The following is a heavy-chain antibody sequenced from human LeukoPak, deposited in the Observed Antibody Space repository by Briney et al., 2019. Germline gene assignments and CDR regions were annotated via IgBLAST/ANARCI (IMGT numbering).Heavy chain of an antibody. CDR2: ISSSSSYI. Sequence: GGSLRLSCAASGFTFSSYSMNWVRQAPGKGLEWVSSISSSSSYIYYADSVKGRFTISRDSAKNSLYLQMNSLRAEDTAVYYCARDHSSSWYNAFDIWGQGTMVTVSS. J-gene: IGHJ3*02. CDR3: ARDHSSSWYNAFDI. V-gene: IGHV3-21*01. D-gene: IGHD6-13*01. CDR1: GFTFSSYS.